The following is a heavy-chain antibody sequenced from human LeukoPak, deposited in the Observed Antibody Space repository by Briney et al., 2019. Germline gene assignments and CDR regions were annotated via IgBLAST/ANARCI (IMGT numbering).Heavy chain of an antibody. J-gene: IGHJ4*02. D-gene: IGHD2-2*01. CDR3: ARLPFCSSTSCYPDY. Sequence: GESLKISCKGSGYSFTSYWIGWVRQMPGKGLEWMGIIYPGDSDTRYSPSFQGQVTISADKSISTAYLQWGSLKASDTAMYYCARLPFCSSTSCYPDYWGQGTLVTVSS. CDR2: IYPGDSDT. CDR1: GYSFTSYW. V-gene: IGHV5-51*01.